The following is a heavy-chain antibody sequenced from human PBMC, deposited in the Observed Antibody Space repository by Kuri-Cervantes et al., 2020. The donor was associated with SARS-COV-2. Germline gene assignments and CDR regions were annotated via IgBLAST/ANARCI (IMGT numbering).Heavy chain of an antibody. CDR1: GYTFTNYE. CDR3: AREGTIVVGGLDS. D-gene: IGHD2-21*01. J-gene: IGHJ4*02. V-gene: IGHV1-8*03. Sequence: ASVKVSCKASGYTFTNYEINWVRQATGQGLEWMGWMNPNSGDTDYAQEFQGRVILTRNTPTTTAYMELRGLKSEDTAVYYCAREGTIVVGGLDSWGQGTLVTVSS. CDR2: MNPNSGDT.